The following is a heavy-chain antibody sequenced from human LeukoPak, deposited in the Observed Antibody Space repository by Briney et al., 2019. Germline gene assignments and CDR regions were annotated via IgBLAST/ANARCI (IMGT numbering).Heavy chain of an antibody. CDR2: ISGSGIST. V-gene: IGHV3-23*01. Sequence: GGSLRLSCAAAGFTFSDYGMNWVRQAPGKGLEWVSGISGSGISTYYADSVKGRFTISRDNSKNTLYLQMNSLRAEDTAVYYCVSQRPIVVPYYFDYWGQGTLVTVSS. D-gene: IGHD3-22*01. CDR1: GFTFSDYG. CDR3: VSQRPIVVPYYFDY. J-gene: IGHJ4*02.